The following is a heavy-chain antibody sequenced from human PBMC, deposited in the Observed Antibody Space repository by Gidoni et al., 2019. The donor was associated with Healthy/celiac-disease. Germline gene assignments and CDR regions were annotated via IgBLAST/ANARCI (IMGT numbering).Heavy chain of an antibody. CDR1: GFTFSSYA. V-gene: IGHV3-23*01. D-gene: IGHD5-12*01. J-gene: IGHJ6*02. CDR2: ISGSGGST. Sequence: EVQLLESGGGLVQPGGSLRLSCAASGFTFSSYALSWVRPAQGKGLEWVSAISGSGGSTYYADSVKGRFTISRDNSKNTLYLQMNSLRAKDTAVYYCAKDRSYSGYQKKVNYYYGMDVWGQGTTVTVSS. CDR3: AKDRSYSGYQKKVNYYYGMDV.